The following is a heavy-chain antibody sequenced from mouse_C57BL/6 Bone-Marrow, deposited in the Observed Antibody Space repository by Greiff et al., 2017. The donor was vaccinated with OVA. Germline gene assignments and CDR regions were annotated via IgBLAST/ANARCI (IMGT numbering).Heavy chain of an antibody. CDR2: LDPENGDT. CDR1: GFNIKDDY. D-gene: IGHD2-4*01. J-gene: IGHJ2*01. CDR3: TKIYYDYDEGSYYFDY. Sequence: EVQRLESGAELVRPGASVKLSCTASGFNIKDDYMHWVKQRPEQGLEWIGWLDPENGDTEYASKFQGKATITADTSSNTAYLQLSSLTSEDTAVYYCTKIYYDYDEGSYYFDYWGQGTTLTVSS. V-gene: IGHV14-4*01.